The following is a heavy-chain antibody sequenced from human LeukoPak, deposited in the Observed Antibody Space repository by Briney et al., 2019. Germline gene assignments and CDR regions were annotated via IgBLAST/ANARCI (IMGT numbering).Heavy chain of an antibody. CDR3: ARDRSVVVPAAIPHSYYRMDV. V-gene: IGHV3-30-3*01. J-gene: IGHJ6*02. CDR2: ISYDGSNK. Sequence: PGGSLRLSCAASGFTFSSYAMHWVRQAPGKGLEWVAVISYDGSNKYYADSVKCRFTISRDNSKNTLYLQMNRLRAEDTAVYYCARDRSVVVPAAIPHSYYRMDVWGQGTTVTVSS. CDR1: GFTFSSYA. D-gene: IGHD2-2*01.